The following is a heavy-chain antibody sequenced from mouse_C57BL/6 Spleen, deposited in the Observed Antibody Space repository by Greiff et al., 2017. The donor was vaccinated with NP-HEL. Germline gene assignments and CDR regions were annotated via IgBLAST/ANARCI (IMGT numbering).Heavy chain of an antibody. J-gene: IGHJ2*01. CDR1: GYTFTDYN. V-gene: IGHV1-22*01. D-gene: IGHD4-1*01. Sequence: VQLKQSGPELVKPGASVKMSCKASGYTFTDYNMHWVKQSHGKSLEWIGYINPNNGGTSYNQKFKGKATLTVNKSSSTAYMELRSLTSEDSAVYYCLTGPYYFDYWGQGTTLTVSS. CDR2: INPNNGGT. CDR3: LTGPYYFDY.